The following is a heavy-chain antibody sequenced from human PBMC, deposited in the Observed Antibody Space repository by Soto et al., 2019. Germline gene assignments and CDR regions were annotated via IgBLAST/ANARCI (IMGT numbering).Heavy chain of an antibody. Sequence: PSETLSLTCAVSGYSISSGYYWGWIRQPPGKGLEWIGSIYHSGSTYYNPSLKSRVTMSVDTSKNQFSLKLSSVTAADTAVYYCARARIVGATTDWFDPWGQGTLVTVSS. CDR2: IYHSGST. CDR1: GYSISSGYY. J-gene: IGHJ5*02. V-gene: IGHV4-38-2*01. D-gene: IGHD1-26*01. CDR3: ARARIVGATTDWFDP.